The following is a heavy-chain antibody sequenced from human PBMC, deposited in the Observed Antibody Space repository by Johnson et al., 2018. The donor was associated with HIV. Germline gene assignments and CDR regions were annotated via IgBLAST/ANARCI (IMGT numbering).Heavy chain of an antibody. CDR2: IKSKTEGGTT. J-gene: IGHJ3*02. V-gene: IGHV3-15*01. CDR3: TTAGSSGSAHAFDI. D-gene: IGHD3-22*01. CDR1: GFTFSSYA. Sequence: EQLVESGGGLVQPGGSLRLSCAASGFTFSSYAMSWVRQGPGQGLEWVGRIKSKTEGGTTDYAAPVKGRFTISRDDSKNTLFLQMNNLKLEDTATYYCTTAGSSGSAHAFDIWGQGTRVTVSS.